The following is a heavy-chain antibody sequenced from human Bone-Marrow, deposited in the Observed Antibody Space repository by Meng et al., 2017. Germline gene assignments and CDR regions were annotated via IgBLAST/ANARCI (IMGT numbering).Heavy chain of an antibody. CDR2: INSNRDGGTT. CDR3: ATGAAAADH. J-gene: IGHJ4*02. D-gene: IGHD6-13*01. Sequence: EVSLVESGGGLVTVGGSLGRSCVAAGFRVTDAWMSWVRQAPGKGLEWVGRINSNRDGGTTDYAAPVKGRFTISRDDSKNTLYLQMNSLITEDTGVYFCATGAAAADHWGQGTLVTVSS. CDR1: GFRVTDAW. V-gene: IGHV3-15*01.